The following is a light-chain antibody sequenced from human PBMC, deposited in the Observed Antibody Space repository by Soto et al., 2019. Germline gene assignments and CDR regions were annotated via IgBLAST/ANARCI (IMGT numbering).Light chain of an antibody. V-gene: IGKV1-39*01. Sequence: DIPMTQSPSSLSASVGDRVTVTCRASQSIITYLNWYQQKPGKAPNLLISAASSLQSGVPSRFSGSGSGTDFTLNISSLQPEDFATYYCQQSYSTPRTFGQGTKLEIK. CDR3: QQSYSTPRT. CDR2: AAS. CDR1: QSIITY. J-gene: IGKJ2*01.